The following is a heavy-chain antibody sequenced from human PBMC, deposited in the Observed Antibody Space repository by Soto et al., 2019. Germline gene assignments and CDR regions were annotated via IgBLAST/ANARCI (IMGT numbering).Heavy chain of an antibody. J-gene: IGHJ4*02. CDR3: ARTMVRGVIITYCPDY. D-gene: IGHD3-10*01. CDR2: ISYDGSNK. V-gene: IGHV3-30-3*01. Sequence: QVQLVESGGGVVQPGRSLRLSCAASGFTFSSYAMHWVRQAPGKGLEWVAVISYDGSNKYYADSVKGRFTISRDNSKNTLYLQMNSLRAEDTAVYYCARTMVRGVIITYCPDYLGQGTLVTVSS. CDR1: GFTFSSYA.